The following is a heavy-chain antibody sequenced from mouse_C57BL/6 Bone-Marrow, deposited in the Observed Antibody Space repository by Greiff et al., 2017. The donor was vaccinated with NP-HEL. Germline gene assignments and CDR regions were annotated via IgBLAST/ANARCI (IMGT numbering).Heavy chain of an antibody. Sequence: VQLQQSGAELVRPGASVKLSCTASGFNIKDDYMHWVKQRPEQGLEWIGWIDPENGDTEYASKFQGKATITADTSSNTAYLQLSSLTSEDTAVYYCTTGDVYWYYAMDYWGQGTSVTVSS. CDR3: TTGDVYWYYAMDY. CDR1: GFNIKDDY. J-gene: IGHJ4*01. CDR2: IDPENGDT. V-gene: IGHV14-4*01. D-gene: IGHD2-3*01.